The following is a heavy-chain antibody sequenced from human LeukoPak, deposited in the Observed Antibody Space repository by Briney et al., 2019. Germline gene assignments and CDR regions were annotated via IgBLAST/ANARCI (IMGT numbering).Heavy chain of an antibody. V-gene: IGHV4-59*02. CDR3: ARAALVGATLFD. J-gene: IGHJ4*02. CDR2: IYYSGTT. Sequence: SSETLSLTCTVSGGSVNSYYLSWIRQPAGKTLEWIGRIYYSGTTNYNPSLKSRVTISIDTSKNEFSLKLTSVNAADTAVYYCARAALVGATLFDWGQGTLVTVSS. CDR1: GGSVNSYY. D-gene: IGHD1-26*01.